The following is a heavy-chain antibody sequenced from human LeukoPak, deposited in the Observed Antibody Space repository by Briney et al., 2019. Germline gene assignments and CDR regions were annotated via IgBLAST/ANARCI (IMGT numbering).Heavy chain of an antibody. CDR1: GFTFSSFW. D-gene: IGHD3/OR15-3a*01. V-gene: IGHV3-74*01. CDR2: INADGSST. J-gene: IGHJ4*02. CDR3: AKSRGRVMATDY. Sequence: GGSLRLSCAASGFTFSSFWMHWVRQAPGKGLQWVSRINADGSSTGHADSVKGRLTISRDNAKNTLYLQMNSLRAEDTAVYYCAKSRGRVMATDYWGQGTLVTVSS.